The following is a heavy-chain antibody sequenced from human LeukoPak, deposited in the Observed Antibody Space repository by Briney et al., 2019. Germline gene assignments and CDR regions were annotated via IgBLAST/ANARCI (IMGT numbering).Heavy chain of an antibody. CDR2: ISYSGST. V-gene: IGHV4-59*01. Sequence: SETLSLTCTVSGGSISSYYWSWIRQPPGKGLEWIGYISYSGSTNYNPSLESRVTISADTSKNQFSLKLNSVTAADTAVYYCARERKYYAASGGWFDPWGQGTLVTVSS. D-gene: IGHD3-10*01. CDR3: ARERKYYAASGGWFDP. CDR1: GGSISSYY. J-gene: IGHJ5*02.